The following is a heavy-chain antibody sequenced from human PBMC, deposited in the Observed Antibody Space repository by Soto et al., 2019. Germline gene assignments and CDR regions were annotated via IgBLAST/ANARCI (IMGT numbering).Heavy chain of an antibody. CDR3: ARIEPSYDSSGYIGY. D-gene: IGHD3-22*01. J-gene: IGHJ4*02. CDR1: GGSFSGYY. Sequence: SEPLSLTCAVYGGSFSGYYWSWIRQPPGKGLEWIGEINHSGSTNYNPSLKSRVTISVDTSKNRFSLKLSSVTAADTAVYYCARIEPSYDSSGYIGYWGQGTLVT. V-gene: IGHV4-34*01. CDR2: INHSGST.